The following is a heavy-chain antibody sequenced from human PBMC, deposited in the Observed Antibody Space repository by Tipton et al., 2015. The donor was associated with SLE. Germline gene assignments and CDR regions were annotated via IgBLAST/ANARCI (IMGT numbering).Heavy chain of an antibody. D-gene: IGHD3-10*01. CDR2: IYHTGST. J-gene: IGHJ3*02. V-gene: IGHV4-59*01. CDR1: GGSISTYY. Sequence: LRLSCPVSGGSISTYYWSWIRQPPKQGLEWIGWIYHTGSTDYNPSLKSRVTISVDTSKNQFSLRLSSVTAADTAVYYCARDYYGSGFDAFDIWGQGTMVTVSS. CDR3: ARDYYGSGFDAFDI.